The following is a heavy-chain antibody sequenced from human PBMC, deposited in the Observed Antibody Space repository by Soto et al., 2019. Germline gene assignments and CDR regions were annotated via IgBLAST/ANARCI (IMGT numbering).Heavy chain of an antibody. CDR1: GSTFRSYG. Sequence: GGSLRLSCAASGSTFRSYGMFWVRQAPGKGLEWVALIWYDGSNKYYADSVRGRFTISRDDSKNTLYLQMNSLRAEDTAVYHCARDLGTYPGSYFDYWGQGTLVTVSS. V-gene: IGHV3-33*01. D-gene: IGHD2-15*01. J-gene: IGHJ4*02. CDR3: ARDLGTYPGSYFDY. CDR2: IWYDGSNK.